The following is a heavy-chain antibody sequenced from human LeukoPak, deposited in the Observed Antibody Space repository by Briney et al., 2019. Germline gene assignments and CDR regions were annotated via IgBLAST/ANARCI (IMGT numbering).Heavy chain of an antibody. CDR3: ADYGYGGNSAGY. CDR1: GFTFDDYA. J-gene: IGHJ4*02. V-gene: IGHV3-9*01. D-gene: IGHD4-23*01. CDR2: ISWNSGSI. Sequence: PGGSLRLSCAASGFTFDDYAMHWVRQAPGKGLEWVSGISWNSGSIGYADSVKGRFTISRDNSKNTLYLQMNSLRAEDTAVYYCADYGYGGNSAGYWGQGTLVTVSS.